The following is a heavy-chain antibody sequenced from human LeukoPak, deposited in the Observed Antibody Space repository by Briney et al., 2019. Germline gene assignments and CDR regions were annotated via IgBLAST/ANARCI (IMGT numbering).Heavy chain of an antibody. D-gene: IGHD2-2*01. J-gene: IGHJ6*02. V-gene: IGHV1-2*02. Sequence: GASVKVSCKASGYTFTGYYMHWVRQAPGQGLEWMGWINPNSGGTNYAQKFQGRVTMTRDTSISTAYMELSRLRSDDTAVYYCARLVVVPAANLPYGMDVWGQGTLVTVSS. CDR1: GYTFTGYY. CDR3: ARLVVVPAANLPYGMDV. CDR2: INPNSGGT.